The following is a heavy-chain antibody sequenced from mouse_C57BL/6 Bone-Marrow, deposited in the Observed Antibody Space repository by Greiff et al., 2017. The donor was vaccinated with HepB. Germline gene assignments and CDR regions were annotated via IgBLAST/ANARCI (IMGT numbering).Heavy chain of an antibody. CDR3: ARDDYDRGAWFAY. Sequence: QVTLKESGPGILQPSQTLSLTCSFSGFSLSTFGMGVGWIRQPSGKGLEWLAHIWWDDDKYYHPALKSRLTISKDTSKNQLFLKIANVDTADTATYYCARDDYDRGAWFAYWGQGTLVTVSA. CDR1: GFSLSTFGMG. V-gene: IGHV8-8*01. D-gene: IGHD2-4*01. J-gene: IGHJ3*01. CDR2: IWWDDDK.